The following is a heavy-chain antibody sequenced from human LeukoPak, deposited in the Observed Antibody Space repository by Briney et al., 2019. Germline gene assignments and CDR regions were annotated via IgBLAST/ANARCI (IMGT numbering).Heavy chain of an antibody. CDR2: ISHDGTNK. V-gene: IGHV3-30*18. CDR3: AKAHLSDYGDYVRFHYNGMDV. Sequence: PGGSLRLSCAASGFTFSRNGMHWVRQAPGKGLEWVAVISHDGTNKYQADSVKGRFTISRDNSKNTLYLQMSSLRAEDTAVYYCAKAHLSDYGDYVRFHYNGMDVWGQGTTVSVSS. J-gene: IGHJ6*02. D-gene: IGHD4-17*01. CDR1: GFTFSRNG.